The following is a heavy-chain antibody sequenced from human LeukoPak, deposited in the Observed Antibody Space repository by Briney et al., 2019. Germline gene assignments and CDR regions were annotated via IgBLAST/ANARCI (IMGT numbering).Heavy chain of an antibody. V-gene: IGHV4-39*01. CDR1: GGSISSSSYY. J-gene: IGHJ6*02. D-gene: IGHD5-18*01. CDR3: ARHGTGCSYGYNYYYGMDV. CDR2: IYYSGST. Sequence: SETLSLTCTVSGGSISSSSYYWGWIRQPPGKGLEWIGSIYYSGSTYYNPSLKSRVTISVDTSKNQFSLKLSSVTAADTAVYYCARHGTGCSYGYNYYYGMDVRGQGTTVTVSS.